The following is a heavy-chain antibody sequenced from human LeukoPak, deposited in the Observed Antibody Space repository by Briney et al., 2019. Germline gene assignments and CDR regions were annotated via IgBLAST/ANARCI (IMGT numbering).Heavy chain of an antibody. CDR2: ISYDGSNK. CDR3: ARDANGDYVLTG. J-gene: IGHJ4*02. CDR1: GFTFSSYS. V-gene: IGHV3-30*03. D-gene: IGHD4-17*01. Sequence: GGSLRLSCAASGFTFSSYSMNWVRQAPGKGLEWVAVISYDGSNKYYADSVKGRFTISRDNSKNTPYLQMNSLRAEDTAVYYCARDANGDYVLTGWGQGTLVTVSS.